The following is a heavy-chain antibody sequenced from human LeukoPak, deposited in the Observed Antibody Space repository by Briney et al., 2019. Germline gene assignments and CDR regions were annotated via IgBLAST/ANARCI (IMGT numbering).Heavy chain of an antibody. V-gene: IGHV3-21*04. CDR1: GFTFSSYS. J-gene: IGHJ4*02. CDR2: ISSSSSSYI. Sequence: GGSLRLSCAASGFTFSSYSINWVRQAPGKGLEWVSSISSSSSSYIYYADSVKGRFTISRDNAKNSLYLQMDSLKAEDTALYYCAKSSNEWELNSFDYWGQGTLVPVSS. CDR3: AKSSNEWELNSFDY. D-gene: IGHD1-26*01.